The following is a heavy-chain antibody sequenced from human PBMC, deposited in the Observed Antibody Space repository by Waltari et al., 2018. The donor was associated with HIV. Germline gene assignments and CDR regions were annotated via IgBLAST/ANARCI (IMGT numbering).Heavy chain of an antibody. V-gene: IGHV3-21*01. Sequence: EVQLVESGGGLVQPGGSLRLSCAGSGFTFSRHDMNLVRQAPGKGLEWVAYISSSSGHMKYADSVKGRFTISRDNAKNSLYLQINSLRAEDTAVYYCASRSSGRVAYGLDVWGQGTTVIVSS. CDR2: ISSSSGHM. CDR1: GFTFSRHD. D-gene: IGHD6-19*01. CDR3: ASRSSGRVAYGLDV. J-gene: IGHJ6*02.